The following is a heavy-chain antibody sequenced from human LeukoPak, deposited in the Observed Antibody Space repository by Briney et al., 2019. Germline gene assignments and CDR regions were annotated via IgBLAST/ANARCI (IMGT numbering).Heavy chain of an antibody. CDR3: ATSSGGRAFDI. CDR1: GFTFSSYA. Sequence: GGSLRLSCAASGFTFSSYAMSGVRPAPGKGLAWVSAISGSGGSTYYADSVKGRFTISRDNSKNTLYLQMNSLRAEDTAVYYCATSSGGRAFDIWGQGTMVTVSS. V-gene: IGHV3-23*01. D-gene: IGHD3-22*01. J-gene: IGHJ3*02. CDR2: ISGSGGST.